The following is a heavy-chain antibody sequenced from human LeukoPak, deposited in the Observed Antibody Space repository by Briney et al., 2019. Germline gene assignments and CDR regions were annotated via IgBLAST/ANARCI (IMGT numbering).Heavy chain of an antibody. CDR2: ISYDGSNK. CDR1: GFTFSSYG. J-gene: IGHJ4*02. D-gene: IGHD5-12*01. V-gene: IGHV3-30*18. Sequence: QTGGSLRLSCAASGFTFSSYGMHWVRQAPGKGLEWVAVISYDGSNKYYADSVKGRFTISRDNSKNTLYLQMNSLRVEDTAVYYCAKGDDEGYAFDYWGQGTLVTVSS. CDR3: AKGDDEGYAFDY.